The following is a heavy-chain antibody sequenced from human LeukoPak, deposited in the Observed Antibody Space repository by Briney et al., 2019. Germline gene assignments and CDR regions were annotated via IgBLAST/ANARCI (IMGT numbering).Heavy chain of an antibody. D-gene: IGHD2-15*01. Sequence: GGSLRLSCAASGFTFSSYSMNWVRQAPGKGLEWVSFISSSSSYIYYADSVKGRFTISRDNAKNSVYLQMNSLRAEDTAVYYCARDVSSSGANDAFDIWGQGTMVTVSS. V-gene: IGHV3-21*01. CDR3: ARDVSSSGANDAFDI. J-gene: IGHJ3*02. CDR1: GFTFSSYS. CDR2: ISSSSSYI.